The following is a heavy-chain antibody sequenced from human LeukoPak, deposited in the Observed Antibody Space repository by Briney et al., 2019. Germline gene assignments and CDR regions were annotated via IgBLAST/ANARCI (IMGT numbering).Heavy chain of an antibody. V-gene: IGHV3-48*03. CDR3: ARDRSKVTAYDDALDI. D-gene: IGHD2-21*02. J-gene: IGHJ3*02. Sequence: GGSLRLSCAASGFTFSSYELNWVRQAPGKGLEWVSYISDIGTTQHYADSVKGRFTISRDNAKNSLYLQMNSLTAEDTAVYYCARDRSKVTAYDDALDIWGQGTMVVVSS. CDR1: GFTFSSYE. CDR2: ISDIGTTQ.